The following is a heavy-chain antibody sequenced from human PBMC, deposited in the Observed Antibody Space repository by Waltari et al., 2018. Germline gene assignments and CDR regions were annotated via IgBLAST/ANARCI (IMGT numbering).Heavy chain of an antibody. V-gene: IGHV4-4*07. CDR1: GGSISSYY. D-gene: IGHD6-19*01. CDR2: IYTSGST. Sequence: QVQLQESGPGLVQPSETLSLTCTVSGGSISSYYWSWIRQPTGKGLEWIGRIYTSGSTNYNPSLKSRVTMSVDTSKNQFSLKLSSVTAADTAVYYCARDLGNIAVANWYFDLWGRGTLVTVSS. CDR3: ARDLGNIAVANWYFDL. J-gene: IGHJ2*01.